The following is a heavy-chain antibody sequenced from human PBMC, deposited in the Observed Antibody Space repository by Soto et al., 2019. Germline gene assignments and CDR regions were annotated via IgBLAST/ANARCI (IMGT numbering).Heavy chain of an antibody. Sequence: GESLKISCAASGFTFSSYGMHWVRQAPGKGLEWVAVIWYDGSNKYYADSVKGRFTISRDNSKNTLYLQMNSLRAEDTAVYYCARGRQNRGHPFDYWGQGTLVTVSS. D-gene: IGHD3-16*02. CDR3: ARGRQNRGHPFDY. CDR2: IWYDGSNK. J-gene: IGHJ4*02. CDR1: GFTFSSYG. V-gene: IGHV3-33*01.